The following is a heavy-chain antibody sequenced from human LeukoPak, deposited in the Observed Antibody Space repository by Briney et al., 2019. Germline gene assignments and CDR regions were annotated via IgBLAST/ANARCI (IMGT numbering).Heavy chain of an antibody. J-gene: IGHJ4*02. CDR1: GGTFSSYA. D-gene: IGHD6-13*01. CDR2: IIPIFGTA. CDR3: ARAEAAAHNLIFDY. Sequence: SVKVSCKASGGTFSSYAISWVRRAPGQGLEWMGGIIPIFGTANYAQKFQGRGTITADKSTSTAYMELSSLRSEDTAVYYCARAEAAAHNLIFDYWGQGTLVTVSS. V-gene: IGHV1-69*06.